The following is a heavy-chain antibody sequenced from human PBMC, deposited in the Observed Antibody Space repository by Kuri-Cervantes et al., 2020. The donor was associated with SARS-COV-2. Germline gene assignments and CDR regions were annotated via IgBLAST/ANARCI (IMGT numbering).Heavy chain of an antibody. V-gene: IGHV4-38-2*01. CDR2: IFHTGNT. Sequence: SETLSLTCVVSDYSISSAYYWGWIRQPPGKGLEWIGNIFHTGNTYYNPSLKSRVAISGDTSKNQVSLKLSSVTAADTAVYYCARQDDTSGFYYAYDYWGQGTLVTVSS. J-gene: IGHJ4*02. D-gene: IGHD3-22*01. CDR3: ARQDDTSGFYYAYDY. CDR1: DYSISSAYY.